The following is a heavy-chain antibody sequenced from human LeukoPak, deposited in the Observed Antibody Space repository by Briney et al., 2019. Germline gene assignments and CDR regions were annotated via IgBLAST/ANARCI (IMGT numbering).Heavy chain of an antibody. Sequence: GTSLRLSCAVSGFTIANHGMHWVRQAPGKGLEWVAMISHDGAAVYYGDSVKGRLTISRDNSNNTLYLQMNSLRVEDTAVCYCAKDWGSSGWYNWFDPWGQGTLVTVSS. V-gene: IGHV3-30*18. D-gene: IGHD6-19*01. CDR2: ISHDGAAV. CDR1: GFTIANHG. J-gene: IGHJ5*02. CDR3: AKDWGSSGWYNWFDP.